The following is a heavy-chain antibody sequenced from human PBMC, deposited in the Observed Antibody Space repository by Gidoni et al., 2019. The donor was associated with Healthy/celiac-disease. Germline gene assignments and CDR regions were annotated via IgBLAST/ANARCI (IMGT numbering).Heavy chain of an antibody. Sequence: QVQLVQSGAEVKKPGFSVKVSCKASGGTFSSYAISWVRQAPGQGLEWMGGIIPIFGTANYAQKFQGRVTITADESTSTAYMELSSLRSEDTAVYYCARESLAVAGSPVDYWGQGTLVTVSS. CDR3: ARESLAVAGSPVDY. D-gene: IGHD6-19*01. V-gene: IGHV1-69*01. J-gene: IGHJ4*02. CDR2: IIPIFGTA. CDR1: GGTFSSYA.